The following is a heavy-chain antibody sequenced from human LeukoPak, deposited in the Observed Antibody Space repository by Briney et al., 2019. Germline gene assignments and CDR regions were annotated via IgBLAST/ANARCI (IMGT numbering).Heavy chain of an antibody. D-gene: IGHD1-26*01. J-gene: IGHJ4*02. CDR3: ARGRFRWELEIRDFDF. CDR2: VNPNSGNT. V-gene: IGHV1-8*01. Sequence: ASVEVSCKASGYTFTSYDINWVRQATGQGLEWMGWVNPNSGNTGYGKTFQGRVTMTTNTSISTAYMELSSLRSEDTAVYYCARGRFRWELEIRDFDFWGQGTLVTVSS. CDR1: GYTFTSYD.